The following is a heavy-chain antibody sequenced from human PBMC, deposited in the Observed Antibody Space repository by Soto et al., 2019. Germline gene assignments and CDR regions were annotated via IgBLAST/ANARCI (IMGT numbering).Heavy chain of an antibody. CDR1: GFTFSSYS. Sequence: GGSLRLSCAASGFTFSSYSMGLVRQAPGKGLECVSAISGSGGSTYYADSVKGRFTISRDNSKHTLYLQMNSLSAEDTAVYYFAERMWYCTNGVCRGSFDFGGQGTLVTAPQ. CDR2: ISGSGGST. J-gene: IGHJ4*02. V-gene: IGHV3-23*01. D-gene: IGHD2-8*01. CDR3: AERMWYCTNGVCRGSFDF.